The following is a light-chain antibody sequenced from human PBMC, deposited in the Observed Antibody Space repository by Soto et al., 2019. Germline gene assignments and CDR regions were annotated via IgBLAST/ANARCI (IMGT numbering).Light chain of an antibody. V-gene: IGKV3-11*01. CDR1: QSVSTT. CDR2: DAS. Sequence: ETMMTQSPATLSVSPGQRASLSCRASQSVSTTVAWYHQKPGQAPRLLIYDASNRATGIPARFSGSGSGTDFTLTISSLEPEDFAVYYCQQRSNWPVTFGPGTKVDMK. CDR3: QQRSNWPVT. J-gene: IGKJ3*01.